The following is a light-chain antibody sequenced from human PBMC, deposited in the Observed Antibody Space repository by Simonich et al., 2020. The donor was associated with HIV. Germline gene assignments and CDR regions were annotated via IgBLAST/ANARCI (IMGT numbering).Light chain of an antibody. J-gene: IGKJ4*01. CDR3: QQYHHLPLT. CDR1: QDISNS. Sequence: DIQMTQSPSSLSASVGDRVTITCQASQDISNSLNWYQQKPGKAPKLLIFDASTLETGGPARFSGSASGTDFTFTISSLQPEDIATYYCQQYHHLPLTFAGGTKVEIK. V-gene: IGKV1-33*01. CDR2: DAS.